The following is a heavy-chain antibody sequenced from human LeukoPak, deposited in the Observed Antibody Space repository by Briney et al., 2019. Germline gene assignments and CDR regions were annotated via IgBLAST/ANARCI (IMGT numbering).Heavy chain of an antibody. D-gene: IGHD3-22*01. J-gene: IGHJ4*02. Sequence: GGSLRLSCAASGFTFSDYYMSWIRQAPGKGLELVSYITSGGIINYADSVKGRFTLSRDNAKHSLYLQINSLRAEDTAVYYCARWSSGYYWGPFDYWGQGTLVTVSS. V-gene: IGHV3-11*01. CDR3: ARWSSGYYWGPFDY. CDR2: ITSGGII. CDR1: GFTFSDYY.